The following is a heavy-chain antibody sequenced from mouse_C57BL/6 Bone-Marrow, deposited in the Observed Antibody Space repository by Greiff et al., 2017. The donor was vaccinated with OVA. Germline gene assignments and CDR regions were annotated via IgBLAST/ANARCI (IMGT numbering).Heavy chain of an antibody. Sequence: EVQLQESVAELVRPGASVQLSCTASGFNIKNTYMHWVKQRPEQGLEWIGRIDPANGNTKYAPKFQGKATLTADTSSNTAYRQLSILTSEDSAIYYCARFDYYCWDFDVWGTGTTVTVSS. CDR3: ARFDYYCWDFDV. J-gene: IGHJ1*03. CDR2: IDPANGNT. D-gene: IGHD2-4*01. CDR1: GFNIKNTY. V-gene: IGHV14-3*01.